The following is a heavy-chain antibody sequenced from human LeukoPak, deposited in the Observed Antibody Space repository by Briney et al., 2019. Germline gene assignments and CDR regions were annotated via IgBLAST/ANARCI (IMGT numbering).Heavy chain of an antibody. CDR2: ISISSDAT. D-gene: IGHD2/OR15-2a*01. V-gene: IGHV3-48*01. Sequence: GGSLRLSCVASGFIFTSYNMDWVRQAPGKGLEWISYISISSDATYYADSVKGRFTISRDNAKNSVYLQMNSLRAEDTAVYFCARGAREYDWWGQGTLVTVSS. CDR1: GFIFTSYN. J-gene: IGHJ4*02. CDR3: ARGAREYDW.